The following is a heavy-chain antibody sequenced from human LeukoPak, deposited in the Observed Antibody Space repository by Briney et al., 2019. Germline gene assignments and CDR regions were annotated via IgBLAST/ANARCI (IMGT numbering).Heavy chain of an antibody. V-gene: IGHV3-21*01. Sequence: PGGSLRLSCAASGFTFSSYSMNWVRQAPGKGLEWVSSVSSSSSYIYYADSVKGRFTISRDNAKNSLYLQMNSLRAEDTAVYYCARDPLVDAFDIWGQGTMVTVSS. J-gene: IGHJ3*02. CDR1: GFTFSSYS. CDR2: VSSSSSYI. D-gene: IGHD6-6*01. CDR3: ARDPLVDAFDI.